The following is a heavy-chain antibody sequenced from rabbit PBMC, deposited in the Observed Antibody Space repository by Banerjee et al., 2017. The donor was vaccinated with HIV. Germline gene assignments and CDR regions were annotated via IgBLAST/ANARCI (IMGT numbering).Heavy chain of an antibody. D-gene: IGHD7-1*01. Sequence: QSLEESGGDLVQPEGSLTLTCTASGFSFSSSYDMCWVRQAPGKGLEWIACIYTGSDITYYASWAKGRFTISKTSLTTVTLQMTSLTAADTATYFCARDCFTQGFGAAGYIHYLDLWGPGTLVTVS. CDR1: GFSFSSSYD. CDR3: ARDCFTQGFGAAGYIHYLDL. J-gene: IGHJ6*01. V-gene: IGHV1S40*01. CDR2: IYTGSDIT.